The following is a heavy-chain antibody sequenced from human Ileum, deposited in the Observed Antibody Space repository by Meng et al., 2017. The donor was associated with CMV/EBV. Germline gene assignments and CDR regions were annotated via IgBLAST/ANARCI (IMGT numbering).Heavy chain of an antibody. Sequence: SVKVSCKASGYTFTGYYMHWVRQAPGQGLEWMGWINPNSGGTNYAQKFQGKVTMTRDTSISTAYMEMSRLRSDDTAVYYCARDKFVVVPAAIATNWFDPWGQGTLVTVSS. V-gene: IGHV1-2*02. D-gene: IGHD2-2*01. CDR3: ARDKFVVVPAAIATNWFDP. J-gene: IGHJ5*02. CDR2: INPNSGGT. CDR1: GYTFTGYY.